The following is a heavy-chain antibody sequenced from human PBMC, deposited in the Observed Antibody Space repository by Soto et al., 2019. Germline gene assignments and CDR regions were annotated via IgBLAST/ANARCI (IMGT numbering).Heavy chain of an antibody. V-gene: IGHV1-8*01. CDR2: MNPNSGNT. Sequence: ASVKVSCKASGYTFTSYDINWVRQATGQGLEWMGWMNPNSGNTGYAQKFQGRVTMTRNTSISTAYMELSSLRSEDTAVYYCARGRIAAVGFDPWGQGTLVTVS. J-gene: IGHJ5*02. D-gene: IGHD6-13*01. CDR1: GYTFTSYD. CDR3: ARGRIAAVGFDP.